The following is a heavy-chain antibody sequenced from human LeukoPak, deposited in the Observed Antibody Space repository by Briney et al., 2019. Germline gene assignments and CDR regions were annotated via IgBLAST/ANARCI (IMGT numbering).Heavy chain of an antibody. CDR1: GFTFSSYA. Sequence: SGGSLRLSCAASGFTFSSYAMSWVRQAPGKGLEWVSAISGSGGSTYHADSVKGRSTISRDNSKNTLYLQMNSLRAEDTAVYYCAKVAGYSSSWYWFDPWGQGTLVTVSS. J-gene: IGHJ5*02. V-gene: IGHV3-23*01. CDR3: AKVAGYSSSWYWFDP. D-gene: IGHD6-13*01. CDR2: ISGSGGST.